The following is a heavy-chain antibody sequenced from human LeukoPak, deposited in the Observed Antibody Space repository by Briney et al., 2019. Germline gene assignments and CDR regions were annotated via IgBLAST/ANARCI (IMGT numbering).Heavy chain of an antibody. J-gene: IGHJ4*02. CDR2: INRSGST. CDR3: ARGGFYCGDDCYVDY. Sequence: SETLSLTCAVYGGSLSYYYWSWIRQSPEKGLEWIGEINRSGSTNYNPSLKSRVTISVDMSKNQFSLKLSSVTAADTAVYHCARGGFYCGDDCYVDYWGQGTLVTVSS. CDR1: GGSLSYYY. D-gene: IGHD2-21*02. V-gene: IGHV4-34*01.